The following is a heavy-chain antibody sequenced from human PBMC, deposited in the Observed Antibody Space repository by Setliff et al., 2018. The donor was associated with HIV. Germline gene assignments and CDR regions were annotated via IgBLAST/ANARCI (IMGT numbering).Heavy chain of an antibody. CDR2: ISGSGGST. D-gene: IGHD5-12*01. Sequence: GGSLRLFCAASGFTFSSYAMSWVRQAPGKGLEWVSAISGSGGSTYYADSVKGRFTISKDNSKNTLYLQMNSLRAEDTAVYYCAKDPRAAVATICDYWGQGTLVTVSS. V-gene: IGHV3-23*01. CDR1: GFTFSSYA. J-gene: IGHJ4*02. CDR3: AKDPRAAVATICDY.